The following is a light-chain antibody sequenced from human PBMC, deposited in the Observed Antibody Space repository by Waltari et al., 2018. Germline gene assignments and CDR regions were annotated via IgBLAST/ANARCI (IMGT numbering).Light chain of an antibody. CDR2: EVS. CDR3: SSYTSSSTVV. CDR1: SSDVGGYNY. Sequence: QSALTQPASVSGSPGQSITISCTGTSSDVGGYNYVSWYQQHPGKAPKLMIYEVSNRPHGVSNRFSGSKSGNTASLTISGLQAEDEADYYCSSYTSSSTVVFGGGTKLTVL. J-gene: IGLJ2*01. V-gene: IGLV2-14*01.